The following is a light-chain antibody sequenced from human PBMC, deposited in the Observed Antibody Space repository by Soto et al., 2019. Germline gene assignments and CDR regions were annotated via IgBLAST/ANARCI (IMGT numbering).Light chain of an antibody. CDR3: QQSYSTLPWT. CDR1: QTIDTF. CDR2: GAS. V-gene: IGKV1-39*01. J-gene: IGKJ1*01. Sequence: DIQMTQSPSSLSASVGDSVTITCRTSQTIDTFLNWYQQKPGKAPKLLIYGASSLQSGVPSRFSGSGSGTDLTLTINSLQPEDFATYYCQQSYSTLPWTFGQGTKVEIK.